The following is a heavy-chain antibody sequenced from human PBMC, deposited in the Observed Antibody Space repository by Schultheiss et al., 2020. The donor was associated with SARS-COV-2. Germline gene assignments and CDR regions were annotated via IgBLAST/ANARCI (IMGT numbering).Heavy chain of an antibody. D-gene: IGHD6-19*01. J-gene: IGHJ6*02. CDR3: ARSSGSGWVREYYYYYYGMDV. V-gene: IGHV4-34*01. Sequence: SETLSLTCAVYGGSFSGYYWSWIRQPPGKGLEWIGEINHSGSTNYNPSLKSRVTISVDTSKNQFSLKLSSVTAADTAVYYCARSSGSGWVREYYYYYYGMDVWGQGTTVTVSS. CDR1: GGSFSGYY. CDR2: INHSGST.